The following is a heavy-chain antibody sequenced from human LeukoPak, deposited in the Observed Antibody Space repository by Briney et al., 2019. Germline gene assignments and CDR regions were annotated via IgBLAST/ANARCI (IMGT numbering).Heavy chain of an antibody. V-gene: IGHV5-51*01. CDR1: GYPFTTSW. CDR2: TYAGDSDA. Sequence: GESLRISCQGFGYPFTTSWIGWVRHLPGKGLEWTAITYAGDSDAKYSPSFQGQVSISTDRSISTAYLHWSSLKASDTAIYYCAIINHPDGRVYWGQGTLVTVSS. J-gene: IGHJ4*02. D-gene: IGHD5-24*01. CDR3: AIINHPDGRVY.